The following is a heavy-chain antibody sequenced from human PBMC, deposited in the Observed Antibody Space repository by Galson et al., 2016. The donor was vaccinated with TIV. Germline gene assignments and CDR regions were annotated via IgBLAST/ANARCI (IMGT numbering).Heavy chain of an antibody. V-gene: IGHV1-69*10. J-gene: IGHJ4*02. CDR3: SRANDPSTQGDH. Sequence: SVKVSCKASGGTLSSYAISWVRQAPGQGLEWMGGIMPILGIKNYAQKFQGRVTIIADESTSTVSMELSRLTSDDTAVYYCSRANDPSTQGDHWGQGTLVSVSP. CDR2: IMPILGIK. D-gene: IGHD1-1*01. CDR1: GGTLSSYA.